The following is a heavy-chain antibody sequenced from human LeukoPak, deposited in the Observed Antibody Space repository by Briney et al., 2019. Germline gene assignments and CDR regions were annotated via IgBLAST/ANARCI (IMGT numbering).Heavy chain of an antibody. CDR3: AILGIAAAGTTDY. CDR2: NNHSGST. CDR1: GGSISSYY. V-gene: IGHV4-34*01. J-gene: IGHJ4*02. Sequence: SETLSLTCTVSGGSISSYYWSWIRQPPGKGLEWIGENNHSGSTNYNPSLKSRVTISVDTSKNQFSLKLSSVTAADTAVYYCAILGIAAAGTTDYWGQGTLVTVSS. D-gene: IGHD6-13*01.